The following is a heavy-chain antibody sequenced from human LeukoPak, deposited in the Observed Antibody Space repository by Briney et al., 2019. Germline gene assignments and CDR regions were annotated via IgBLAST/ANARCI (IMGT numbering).Heavy chain of an antibody. CDR2: IYYSGST. J-gene: IGHJ3*02. CDR1: GFTFSNYA. CDR3: ARTPVNMIVVIGFDI. D-gene: IGHD3-22*01. V-gene: IGHV4-38-2*01. Sequence: KPGGSLRLSCAASGFTFSNYAMSWVRQSPGKGLEWIGIIYYSGSTYYNPSLKSRVTISLDTSRRQFSLNLSSVTAADTAVYYCARTPVNMIVVIGFDIWGQGTMVTVSS.